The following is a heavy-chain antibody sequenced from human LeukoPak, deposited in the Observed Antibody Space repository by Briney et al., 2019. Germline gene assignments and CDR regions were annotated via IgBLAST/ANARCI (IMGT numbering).Heavy chain of an antibody. CDR1: GHMYNSLW. V-gene: IGHV3-7*03. CDR2: ISPDASAK. D-gene: IGHD5-12*01. Sequence: QCGVSLRLSCAASGHMYNSLWVIGARRARGGGVEGVGNISPDASAKYYVDSVKGRFTISRDSANNALYLQMNSLRAEDTAVYFCATSSASPGYLWGQGTLVTVSS. CDR3: ATSSASPGYL. J-gene: IGHJ4*02.